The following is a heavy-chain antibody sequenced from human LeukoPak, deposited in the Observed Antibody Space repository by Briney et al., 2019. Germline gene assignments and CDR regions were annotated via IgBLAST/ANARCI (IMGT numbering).Heavy chain of an antibody. J-gene: IGHJ5*02. Sequence: GRSLTLSCAASGFTFGSYGMHWVRQAPGQGLEWVAVIWYDGSNKYYADSVKGRFTISRDNSKNTLYLQMNSLRAEDTAVYYCARDAYYYGSGSPGENWFDPWGQGTLVTVSS. CDR2: IWYDGSNK. CDR3: ARDAYYYGSGSPGENWFDP. D-gene: IGHD3-10*01. V-gene: IGHV3-33*01. CDR1: GFTFGSYG.